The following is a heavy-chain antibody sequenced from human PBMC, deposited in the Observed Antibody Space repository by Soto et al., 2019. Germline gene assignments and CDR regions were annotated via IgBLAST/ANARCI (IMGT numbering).Heavy chain of an antibody. D-gene: IGHD3-9*01. CDR2: ISGSSKTI. V-gene: IGHV3-48*02. CDR1: GVTFSDSS. J-gene: IGHJ4*02. CDR3: ASGPGPTNYYDILTGPQGVFDY. Sequence: GGSLRLSCAASGVTFSDSSMNWVRQAPGKGLEWVSYISGSSKTIYYADSVKGRFTISRDNAKNSVYLQMNSLRDEDTAVYYCASGPGPTNYYDILTGPQGVFDYWGQGTLVTVSS.